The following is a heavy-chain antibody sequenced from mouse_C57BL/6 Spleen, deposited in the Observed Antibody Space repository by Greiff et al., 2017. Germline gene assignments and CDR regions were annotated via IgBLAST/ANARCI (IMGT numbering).Heavy chain of an antibody. D-gene: IGHD2-5*01. CDR2: INPYNGGT. CDR1: GYTFTDYY. Sequence: EVQLQQSGPVLVKPGASVKMSCKASGYTFTDYYMNWVKQSHGKSLEWIGVINPYNGGTSYNQKFKGKATLTVDKSSSTAYMELNSLTSEDSAVYYCARDSNYPSTTYFDIWGTGTTVTVSS. CDR3: ARDSNYPSTTYFDI. J-gene: IGHJ1*03. V-gene: IGHV1-19*01.